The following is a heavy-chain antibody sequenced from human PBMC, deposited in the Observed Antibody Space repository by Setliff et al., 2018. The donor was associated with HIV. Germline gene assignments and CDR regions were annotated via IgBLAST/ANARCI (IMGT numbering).Heavy chain of an antibody. CDR2: IKQDGSEK. Sequence: GGSLRLSCAASGFTLSNFWMTWVRQAPGKGLEWVASIKQDGSEKNYVDSVKGRFTLSRDNAKNSLYLQMNSLRAEDTAVYYCATHCSGGRCYLGTAEIFDYWGQGTLVTVSS. V-gene: IGHV3-7*03. D-gene: IGHD2-15*01. CDR3: ATHCSGGRCYLGTAEIFDY. CDR1: GFTLSNFW. J-gene: IGHJ4*02.